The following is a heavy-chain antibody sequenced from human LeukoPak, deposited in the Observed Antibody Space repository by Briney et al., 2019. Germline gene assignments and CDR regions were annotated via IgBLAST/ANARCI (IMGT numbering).Heavy chain of an antibody. Sequence: ASVKVSCKASGYTFTSYAMNWVRQAPGQGLEWMGWINTNTGNPTYAQGFTGRFVFSLDTSVSTAYLQISSLKAEDTAVYYCARDHGSSWPKYYYYYYMDVWGKGTTVTVSS. V-gene: IGHV7-4-1*02. CDR3: ARDHGSSWPKYYYYYYMDV. J-gene: IGHJ6*03. CDR2: INTNTGNP. D-gene: IGHD6-13*01. CDR1: GYTFTSYA.